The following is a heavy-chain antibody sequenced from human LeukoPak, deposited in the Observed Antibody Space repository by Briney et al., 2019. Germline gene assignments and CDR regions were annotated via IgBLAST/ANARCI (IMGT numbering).Heavy chain of an antibody. V-gene: IGHV3-48*03. J-gene: IGHJ3*02. CDR2: ISSSGSTI. CDR1: GFTFSSYE. Sequence: GGSLRLSCAASGFTFSSYEMNWVRQAPGKGLEWVSYISSSGSTIYYADSVKGRFTISRDNAKDSLYLQMNSLRAEDTAVYYCARGEGEDAFDIWGQGTMVTVSS. CDR3: ARGEGEDAFDI.